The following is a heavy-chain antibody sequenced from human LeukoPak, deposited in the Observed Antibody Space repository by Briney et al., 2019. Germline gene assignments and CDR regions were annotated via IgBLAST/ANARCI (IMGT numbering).Heavy chain of an antibody. CDR3: AKDLWVTMVRGVIGLFAY. CDR2: ISGSGGST. V-gene: IGHV3-23*01. Sequence: GGSLRLSCAASGFTFSSYAMSWVRQAPGKGLEWVSAISGSGGSTYYADSVKGRFTISRDNSKNTLYLQMNSLRAEDTAVYYCAKDLWVTMVRGVIGLFAYWGQGTLVTVSS. J-gene: IGHJ4*02. CDR1: GFTFSSYA. D-gene: IGHD3-10*01.